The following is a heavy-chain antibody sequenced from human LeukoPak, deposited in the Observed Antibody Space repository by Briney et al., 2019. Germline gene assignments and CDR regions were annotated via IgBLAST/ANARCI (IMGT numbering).Heavy chain of an antibody. CDR2: INAGNGNT. CDR3: ARVRWLQRYYFDY. Sequence: GASVKVSCKASGYTFTSYAMHWVRQATGQRLEWMGWINAGNGNTKYSQKFQGRVTITRDTSASTAYMELSSLRSEDTAVYYCARVRWLQRYYFDYWGQGTLVTVSS. CDR1: GYTFTSYA. D-gene: IGHD5-24*01. V-gene: IGHV1-3*01. J-gene: IGHJ4*02.